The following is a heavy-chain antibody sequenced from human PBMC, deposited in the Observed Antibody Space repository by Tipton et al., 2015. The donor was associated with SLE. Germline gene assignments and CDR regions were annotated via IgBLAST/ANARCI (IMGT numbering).Heavy chain of an antibody. Sequence: TLSLTCTVSGGSISSHYWSWIRQPPGKGLEWIGYIYYSGSTNYNPSLKSRVTISVDTSKNQFSLKLGSVTAADTAVYYCARGLRQRWLPMDYWGQGTLVTVSS. V-gene: IGHV4-59*11. CDR3: ARGLRQRWLPMDY. CDR1: GGSISSHY. J-gene: IGHJ4*02. CDR2: IYYSGST. D-gene: IGHD5-24*01.